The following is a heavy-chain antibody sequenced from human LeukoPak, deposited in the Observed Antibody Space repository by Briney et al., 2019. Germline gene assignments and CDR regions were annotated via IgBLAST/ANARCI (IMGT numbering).Heavy chain of an antibody. CDR2: ISGSSSTI. Sequence: GGSLRLSCAASGFSFSDYYMSWIRQVPGKGLEWVSYISGSSSTIYYADSLKGRFTISRDNAKNSLYLQMNSLRAEDTAVYYCSRLTYSSGWSYYYYYYMDVWGKGTTVTISS. CDR3: SRLTYSSGWSYYYYYYMDV. CDR1: GFSFSDYY. V-gene: IGHV3-11*04. J-gene: IGHJ6*03. D-gene: IGHD6-19*01.